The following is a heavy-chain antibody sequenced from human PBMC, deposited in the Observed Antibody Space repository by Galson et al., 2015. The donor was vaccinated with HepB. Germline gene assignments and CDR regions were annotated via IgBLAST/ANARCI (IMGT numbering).Heavy chain of an antibody. CDR1: GVSISNSDYY. D-gene: IGHD1-14*01. J-gene: IGHJ4*02. CDR2: IYYGGST. V-gene: IGHV4-39*07. Sequence: LTCTVSGVSISNSDYYWGWIRQPPGKGLEWIGIIYYGGSTNYNPSLRSRVTISVDMSKNQFSLQLNSVTAADTAVYYCARGGRKSYDFWGQGTLVTVSS. CDR3: ARGGRKSYDF.